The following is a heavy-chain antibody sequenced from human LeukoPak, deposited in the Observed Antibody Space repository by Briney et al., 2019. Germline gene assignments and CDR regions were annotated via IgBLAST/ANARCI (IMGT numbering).Heavy chain of an antibody. J-gene: IGHJ4*02. CDR2: INHSGST. CDR1: GDSFSGYY. Sequence: SETLSLTCAVYGDSFSGYYWSWTRQPPGKGLEWIGEINHSGSTNYNPSLKSRVTISVDTSSNQFSLKLSSVTAADTAVYYCARGLRRSRYYDSSGYANFDYWGQGTLVTVSS. CDR3: ARGLRRSRYYDSSGYANFDY. V-gene: IGHV4-34*01. D-gene: IGHD3-22*01.